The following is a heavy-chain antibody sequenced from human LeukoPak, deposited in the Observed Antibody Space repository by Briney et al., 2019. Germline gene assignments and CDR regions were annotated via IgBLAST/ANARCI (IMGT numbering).Heavy chain of an antibody. CDR3: ARGPNSNWSGLDF. CDR1: GFSFSGHW. Sequence: PGGSLRLSCTASGFSFSGHWMHWARQLPGKGLVWVSRISPTGSTTSYVDSVKGRSTVSRDNAKNTLYLQVNNLRAEDTAVYYCARGPNSNWSGLDFWGQGTLLTVSS. D-gene: IGHD6-6*01. CDR2: ISPTGSTT. V-gene: IGHV3-74*01. J-gene: IGHJ4*02.